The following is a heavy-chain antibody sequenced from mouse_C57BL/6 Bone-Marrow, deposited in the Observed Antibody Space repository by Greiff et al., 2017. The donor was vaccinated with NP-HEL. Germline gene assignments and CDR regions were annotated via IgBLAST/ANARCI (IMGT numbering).Heavy chain of an antibody. D-gene: IGHD1-1*01. CDR3: ARHGRYFDY. CDR2: ISNGGGST. V-gene: IGHV5-12*01. J-gene: IGHJ2*01. CDR1: GFTFSDYY. Sequence: DVKLQESGGGLVQPGGSLKLSCAASGFTFSDYYMYWVRQTPEKRLEWVAYISNGGGSTYYPDTVKGRFTISRDNAKNTLYLQMSRLKSEDTAMYYCARHGRYFDYWGQGTTLTVSS.